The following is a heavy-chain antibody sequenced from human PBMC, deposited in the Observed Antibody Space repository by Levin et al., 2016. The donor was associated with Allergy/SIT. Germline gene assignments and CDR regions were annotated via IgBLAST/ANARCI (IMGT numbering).Heavy chain of an antibody. CDR2: INPSGGST. J-gene: IGHJ3*02. Sequence: ASVKVSCKASGYTFTSYYMHWVRQAPGQGLEWMGIINPSGGSTSYAQKFQGRVTMTEDTSTDTAYMELSSLRSEDTAVYYCASITLTPEQWPSFIQHHDAFDIWGQGTMVTVSS. D-gene: IGHD6-19*01. V-gene: IGHV1-46*01. CDR1: GYTFTSYY. CDR3: ASITLTPEQWPSFIQHHDAFDI.